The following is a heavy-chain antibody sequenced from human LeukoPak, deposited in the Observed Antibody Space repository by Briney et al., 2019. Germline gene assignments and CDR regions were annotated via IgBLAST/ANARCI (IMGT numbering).Heavy chain of an antibody. CDR3: ARGTGYSSSWYLGTEGGY. CDR2: MNPNSGNT. Sequence: ASVKVSCKASGYTFTSYDINWVRQATGQGLEWMGWMNPNSGNTGYAQKFQGRVTMTRNTSISTAYMELSSLRSEDTAVYYCARGTGYSSSWYLGTEGGYWGQGTLVTVSS. V-gene: IGHV1-8*01. CDR1: GYTFTSYD. J-gene: IGHJ4*02. D-gene: IGHD6-13*01.